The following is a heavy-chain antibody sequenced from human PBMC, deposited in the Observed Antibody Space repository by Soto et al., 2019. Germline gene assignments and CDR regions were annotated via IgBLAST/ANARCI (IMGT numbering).Heavy chain of an antibody. CDR1: GYSFTTYW. CDR2: IYPDDSDT. D-gene: IGHD2-15*01. J-gene: IGHJ4*02. V-gene: IGHV5-51*01. CDR3: AKQGDLGGGTFLYFDY. Sequence: GESLKISCKGSGYSFTTYWIAWVRQMPGKGLEWMGIIYPDDSDTRYSPSFQGQVTISADKSISTAFLQWSSLKASDTAVYYCAKQGDLGGGTFLYFDYGGREPRVT.